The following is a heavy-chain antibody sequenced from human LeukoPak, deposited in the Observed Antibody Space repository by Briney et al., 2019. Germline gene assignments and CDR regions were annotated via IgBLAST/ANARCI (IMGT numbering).Heavy chain of an antibody. J-gene: IGHJ6*02. CDR3: ARVDTAMDMDV. D-gene: IGHD5-18*01. CDR2: INPNSGGT. Sequence: VASVNVSCKASGYTFTGYYMHWVRQAPGQGLEWMGWINPNSGGTNYAQKFQGWVTMTRDTSISTAYMELSRLRSDDTAVYYCARVDTAMDMDVWGQGTTVTVSS. V-gene: IGHV1-2*04. CDR1: GYTFTGYY.